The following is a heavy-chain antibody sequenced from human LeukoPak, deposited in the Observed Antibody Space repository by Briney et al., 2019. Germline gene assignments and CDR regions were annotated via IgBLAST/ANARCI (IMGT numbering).Heavy chain of an antibody. CDR2: ITGSGGTT. CDR1: GFTFSSSA. Sequence: GGSLRLSCEASGFTFSSSAMSWVRQAPGKGLEWVSAITGSGGTTYYADSVKGRFTISRDNSKNTLYLQMNSLRAEDTAVYYCAKEYGSGSYYYDYWGQGTLVTVSS. CDR3: AKEYGSGSYYYDY. D-gene: IGHD3-10*01. V-gene: IGHV3-23*01. J-gene: IGHJ4*02.